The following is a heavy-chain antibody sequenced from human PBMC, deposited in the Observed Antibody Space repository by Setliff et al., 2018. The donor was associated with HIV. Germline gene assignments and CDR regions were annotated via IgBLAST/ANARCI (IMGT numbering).Heavy chain of an antibody. V-gene: IGHV4-39*07. Sequence: PSETLSLTCAVSGDSITSRNYHWDWVRQPPGKGLEWIGSLFYTGSTSCNPSLKSRVTISGDTSKNQFFLKLNSVTAADTAIYYCARAGMGALRSLFDYWGQGTLVTVSS. CDR2: LFYTGST. J-gene: IGHJ4*02. CDR3: ARAGMGALRSLFDY. CDR1: GDSITSRNYH. D-gene: IGHD1-26*01.